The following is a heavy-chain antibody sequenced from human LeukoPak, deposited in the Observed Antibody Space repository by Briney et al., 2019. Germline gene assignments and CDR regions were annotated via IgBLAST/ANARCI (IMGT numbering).Heavy chain of an antibody. CDR2: ITWNSDFI. CDR3: TKDVADYVWGEYRHFDK. Sequence: GGSLSLSCAASGFKFDDYAMHWVRQVPGKGLEWVAGITWNSDFIAFADSLKGRFSISRDNGKNSLFLQMNSLTPEDTAFYYCTKDVADYVWGEYRHFDKWGQGALVTVSS. J-gene: IGHJ4*02. V-gene: IGHV3-9*01. D-gene: IGHD3-16*01. CDR1: GFKFDDYA.